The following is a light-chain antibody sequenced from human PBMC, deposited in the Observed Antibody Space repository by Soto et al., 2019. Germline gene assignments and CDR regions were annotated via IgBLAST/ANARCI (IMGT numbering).Light chain of an antibody. Sequence: QSVLTQPPSVSGAPGQRGTISCTGSSSNIGAGYEVHWYQQRPGTAPKLLIYGNTNRPSGVPHRFSGSKSGTSASLAITGLQAEDEADYYCQSYDSSLSVVFGGGTKLTVL. J-gene: IGLJ2*01. CDR3: QSYDSSLSVV. CDR1: SSNIGAGYE. V-gene: IGLV1-40*01. CDR2: GNT.